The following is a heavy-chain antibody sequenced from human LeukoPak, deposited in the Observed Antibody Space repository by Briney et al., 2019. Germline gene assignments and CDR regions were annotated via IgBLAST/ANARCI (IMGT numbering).Heavy chain of an antibody. CDR3: ARYLEGFDY. CDR2: TSYDGNNH. Sequence: GRALRLSCAASGFTFSSFAMHWVRQAPGKGLEWVAVTSYDGNNHYYPDSVEGRFTVSRDNSKNTLYLQMNSLRPEDTAVYYCARYLEGFDYWGQGTLVTVSS. CDR1: GFTFSSFA. V-gene: IGHV3-30-3*01. J-gene: IGHJ4*02.